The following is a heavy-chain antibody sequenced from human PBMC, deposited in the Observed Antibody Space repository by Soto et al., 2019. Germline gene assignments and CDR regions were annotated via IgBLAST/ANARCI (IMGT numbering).Heavy chain of an antibody. J-gene: IGHJ6*02. Sequence: GRSLRLSSGASGFNRDDYAMRWVRQAPGKGLEWVSGISWNSGSIGYADSVKGRFTISRDNAKNSLYLQMNSLRADDTALYYCAKDKRSYYYYGMDVWGQGTTVTVSS. V-gene: IGHV3-9*01. CDR2: ISWNSGSI. CDR1: GFNRDDYA. CDR3: AKDKRSYYYYGMDV.